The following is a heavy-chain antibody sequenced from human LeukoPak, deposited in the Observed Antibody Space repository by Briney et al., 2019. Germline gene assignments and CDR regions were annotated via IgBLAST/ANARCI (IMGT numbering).Heavy chain of an antibody. CDR3: AKVAGYLGFYYYYYMDV. J-gene: IGHJ6*03. V-gene: IGHV3-30*02. CDR1: GSTFSSYG. Sequence: PGGSLRLSCAASGSTFSSYGMHWVRQAPGKGLEWVAFIRYDGSNKYYADSVKGRFTISRDNSKNTLYLQMNSLRAEDTAVYYCAKVAGYLGFYYYYYMDVWGKGATVTISS. CDR2: IRYDGSNK. D-gene: IGHD6-19*01.